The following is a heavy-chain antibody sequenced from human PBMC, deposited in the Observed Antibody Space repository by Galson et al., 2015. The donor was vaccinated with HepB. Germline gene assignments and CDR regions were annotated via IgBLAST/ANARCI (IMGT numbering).Heavy chain of an antibody. CDR2: IYPGDSDT. Sequence: QSGAEVKKPGESLKSSCKGSGYSFTSYWIGWVRQMPGKGLEWMGIIYPGDSDTIYSPSFQGQVTISADKSISTAYLQWSSLKASDTAMYYCARYRRPGYSSSWDFDYWGQGTLVTVSS. CDR1: GYSFTSYW. CDR3: ARYRRPGYSSSWDFDY. V-gene: IGHV5-51*01. D-gene: IGHD6-13*01. J-gene: IGHJ4*02.